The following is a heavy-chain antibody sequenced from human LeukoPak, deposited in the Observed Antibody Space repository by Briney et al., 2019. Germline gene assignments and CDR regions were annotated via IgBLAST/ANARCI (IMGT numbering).Heavy chain of an antibody. CDR1: GYTFTSYG. CDR2: ISAYNGNT. CDR3: ARDVRGGGYSYGRNHFDY. V-gene: IGHV1-18*01. J-gene: IGHJ4*02. D-gene: IGHD5-18*01. Sequence: ASVKVSXKASGYTFTSYGISWVRQAPGQGLEWMGWISAYNGNTNYAQKLQGRVTMTTDTSTSTAYMERRSLRSDDTAVYYCARDVRGGGYSYGRNHFDYWGQGTLVTVSS.